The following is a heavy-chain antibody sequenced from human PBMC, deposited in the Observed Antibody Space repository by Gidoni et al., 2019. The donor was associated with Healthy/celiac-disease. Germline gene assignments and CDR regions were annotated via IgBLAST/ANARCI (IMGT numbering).Heavy chain of an antibody. V-gene: IGHV4-59*01. CDR1: ISSYY. J-gene: IGHJ4*02. CDR3: ARYPPYYYDSSGYCGGVAY. D-gene: IGHD3-22*01. CDR2: IYYSGST. Sequence: ISSYYWSWIRQPPGKGLEWIGYIYYSGSTNYNPSLKSRVTISVDTSKNQFSLKLSSVTAADTAVYYCARYPPYYYDSSGYCGGVAYWGQGTLVTVSS.